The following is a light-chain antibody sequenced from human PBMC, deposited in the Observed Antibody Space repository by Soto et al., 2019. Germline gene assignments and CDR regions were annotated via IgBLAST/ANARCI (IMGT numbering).Light chain of an antibody. CDR2: AAS. V-gene: IGKV1-6*01. J-gene: IGKJ1*01. CDR1: RDVGSD. Sequence: QMTQSPSSLSASVGEKIIITCRASRDVGSDVSWYQQKPGRAPKLLIYAASNLYTGVPSRFSGGRSGTEFTLTISSLQPEDFASYYCLQDYGDSWTFGQGTKVDIK. CDR3: LQDYGDSWT.